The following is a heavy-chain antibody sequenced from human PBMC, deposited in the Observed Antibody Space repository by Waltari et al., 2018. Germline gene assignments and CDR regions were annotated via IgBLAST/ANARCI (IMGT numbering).Heavy chain of an antibody. CDR2: IYHSGST. D-gene: IGHD6-6*01. CDR1: GYSISSGYY. Sequence: QVQLQESGPGLVKPSETLSLTCAVSGYSISSGYYWGWIRQPPGKGLEWIGSIYHSGSTYYNPSLKSRVTISVDTSKNQFSLKLSSVTAADTAVYYCARDAAPSIAARPGAFDTWGQGTMVTVSS. V-gene: IGHV4-38-2*02. J-gene: IGHJ3*02. CDR3: ARDAAPSIAARPGAFDT.